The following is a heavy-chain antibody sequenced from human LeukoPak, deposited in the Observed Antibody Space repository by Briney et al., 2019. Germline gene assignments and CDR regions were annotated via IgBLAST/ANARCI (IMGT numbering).Heavy chain of an antibody. D-gene: IGHD2-15*01. J-gene: IGHJ5*02. CDR2: IYYSGST. Sequence: SETLSLTCAVSGYSISSGYYWGWIRQPPGKGLEWIGSIYYSGSTYYNPSLKSRVTISVDTSKNQFSLKLSSVTAADTAVYYCARRNYCSGGSCYPTAWFDPWGQGTLVTVSS. CDR3: ARRNYCSGGSCYPTAWFDP. V-gene: IGHV4-38-2*01. CDR1: GYSISSGYY.